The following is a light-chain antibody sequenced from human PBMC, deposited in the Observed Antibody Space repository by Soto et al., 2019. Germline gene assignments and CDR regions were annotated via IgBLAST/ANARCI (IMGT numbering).Light chain of an antibody. V-gene: IGKV1-9*01. CDR1: QGISSD. J-gene: IGKJ5*01. CDR2: AAS. Sequence: DIQLTQSPSFLSASVGDRVTITCRASQGISSDLAWYQQNPGKAPKLLIYAASTLQNGVPSTFSGSGSGTEFTLTISSLQPEDFGTYYCQQSYTAPSITFGQGTRLE. CDR3: QQSYTAPSIT.